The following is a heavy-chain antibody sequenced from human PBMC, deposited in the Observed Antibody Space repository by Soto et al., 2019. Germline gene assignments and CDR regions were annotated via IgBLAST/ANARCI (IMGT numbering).Heavy chain of an antibody. D-gene: IGHD6-19*01. CDR2: VNGGNGNT. V-gene: IGHV1-3*01. CDR1: GYTFTRFA. CDR3: ARSSGWYALDI. J-gene: IGHJ3*02. Sequence: ASVKVSCKASGYTFTRFAIHWVRQAPGQRLEWMGWVNGGNGNTKYSQKFQGRVTLTRDTSATTAYMELSSLRSEDTAVYYCARSSGWYALDIWGQGTVVTVSS.